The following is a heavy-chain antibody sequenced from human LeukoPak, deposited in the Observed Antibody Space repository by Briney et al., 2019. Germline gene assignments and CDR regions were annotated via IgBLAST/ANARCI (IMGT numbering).Heavy chain of an antibody. J-gene: IGHJ5*02. V-gene: IGHV3-21*01. CDR3: ARDIAVAGTAWFDP. D-gene: IGHD6-19*01. Sequence: KPGGSLRLSCAASGFTFSSYSMNWLRQAPGKGLEWVSSISSSSSYIYYADSVKGRFTISRDNAKNSLYLQMNSLRAEDTAVYYCARDIAVAGTAWFDPWGQGTLVTVSS. CDR1: GFTFSSYS. CDR2: ISSSSSYI.